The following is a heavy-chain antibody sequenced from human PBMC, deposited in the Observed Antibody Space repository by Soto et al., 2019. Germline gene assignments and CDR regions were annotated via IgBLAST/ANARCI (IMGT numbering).Heavy chain of an antibody. Sequence: SETLSLTCTVSGGSISSYYWSWIRQPPGKGLEWIGYIYYSGSTNYNPSLKRRVTISVDTSKNQFSLKLSSVTAADTAVYYCARAWNAGYYYYMDVWGKGTTVTVSS. J-gene: IGHJ6*03. V-gene: IGHV4-59*01. D-gene: IGHD1-1*01. CDR3: ARAWNAGYYYYMDV. CDR2: IYYSGST. CDR1: GGSISSYY.